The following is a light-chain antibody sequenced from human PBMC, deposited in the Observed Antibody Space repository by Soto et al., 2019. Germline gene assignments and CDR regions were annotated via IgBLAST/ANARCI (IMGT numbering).Light chain of an antibody. V-gene: IGKV1-33*01. CDR3: QQYDDLPRT. J-gene: IGKJ1*01. Sequence: DIQMTQSPSSLSASVGDRVTITWQASQDISNRLNWYQHKPGKAPKGLIYDASNLEAGVSSRFSGSGSGTDFTFTISSLQPEDIATYYCQQYDDLPRTFGQGTKVQIK. CDR1: QDISNR. CDR2: DAS.